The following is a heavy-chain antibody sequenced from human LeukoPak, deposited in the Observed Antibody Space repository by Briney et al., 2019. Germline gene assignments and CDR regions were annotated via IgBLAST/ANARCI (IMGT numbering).Heavy chain of an antibody. V-gene: IGHV4-59*08. D-gene: IGHD5-12*01. Sequence: SETLSLTCAVYGGSFSGYYWSWIRQPPGKGLEWFGYIYYSGSTNYKSPLKSRVTMSGDTSKNQLSLELRSVTAADTAVYYCARHAESGYDRFDLWGQGTLVTVSS. CDR2: IYYSGST. J-gene: IGHJ5*02. CDR3: ARHAESGYDRFDL. CDR1: GGSFSGYY.